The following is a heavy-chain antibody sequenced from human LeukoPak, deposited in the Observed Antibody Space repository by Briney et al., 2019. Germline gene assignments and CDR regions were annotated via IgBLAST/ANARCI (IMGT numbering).Heavy chain of an antibody. J-gene: IGHJ4*02. CDR2: ISSSNNYI. Sequence: GGSLRLSCAASGFTFSAYSMNWVRQAPGKGLEWVSSISSSNNYIYYADSVKGRFTISRDNAKNSLYLQMNSLRAEDTAVYYCARGEARSLEWLLLVYWGQGTLVTVSS. D-gene: IGHD3-3*01. CDR1: GFTFSAYS. V-gene: IGHV3-21*01. CDR3: ARGEARSLEWLLLVY.